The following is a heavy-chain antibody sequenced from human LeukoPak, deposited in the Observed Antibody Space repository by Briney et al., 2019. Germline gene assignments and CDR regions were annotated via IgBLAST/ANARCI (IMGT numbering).Heavy chain of an antibody. CDR2: ISAYNGNT. J-gene: IGHJ4*02. CDR3: ARMIWGAITDY. Sequence: ASVTVSCKASGYTFTSYGISWVRQAPGQGLEWMGWISAYNGNTNYAQKLQGRVTMTTDTSTGTAYMELRSLRSDDTAVYYCARMIWGAITDYWGQGTLVTVSS. CDR1: GYTFTSYG. V-gene: IGHV1-18*01. D-gene: IGHD3-10*01.